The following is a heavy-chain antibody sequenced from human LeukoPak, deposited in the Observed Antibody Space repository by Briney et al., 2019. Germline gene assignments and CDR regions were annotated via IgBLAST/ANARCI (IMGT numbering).Heavy chain of an antibody. CDR1: GGSISSDGYY. CDR3: ARTEYNWFDP. D-gene: IGHD2-21*02. CDR2: IYYSGST. J-gene: IGHJ5*02. V-gene: IGHV4-31*03. Sequence: SQTLSLTCTVSGGSISSDGYYWSWIRQHPGQGLEWIGYIYYSGSTYYNPSLKSRVTISVDTSKNQFSLKLNSVTAADTAVYYCARTEYNWFDPWGQGTLVTVSS.